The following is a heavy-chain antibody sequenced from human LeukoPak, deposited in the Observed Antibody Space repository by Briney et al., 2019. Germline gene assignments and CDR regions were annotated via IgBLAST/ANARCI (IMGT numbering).Heavy chain of an antibody. D-gene: IGHD2-15*01. J-gene: IGHJ5*02. CDR2: ISSSGSTI. CDR1: GFTFSSYE. V-gene: IGHV3-48*03. Sequence: GGSLRLSCAASGFTFSSYEMNWVRQAPGKGLEWVSYISSSGSTIYYADSVKGRFTISRDNAKNSLYLQMNSLRAEDTAVYYCAKSGSTYCSGGSCYSNWFDPWGQGTLVTVSS. CDR3: AKSGSTYCSGGSCYSNWFDP.